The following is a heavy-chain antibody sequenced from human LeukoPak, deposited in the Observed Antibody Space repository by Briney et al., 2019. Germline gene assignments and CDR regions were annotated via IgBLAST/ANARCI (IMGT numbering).Heavy chain of an antibody. CDR2: ASGSDTGT. J-gene: IGHJ3*02. Sequence: GGSLRLSCAASGFIFTNYAMSWVRQAPGKGLEWISAASGSDTGTYHADSVRGRFTISRDTSKNTLYLQMNSLRAEDMAVYYCARQPGEPSEKAFDIWGQGTMVTVSS. D-gene: IGHD3-16*01. V-gene: IGHV3-23*01. CDR3: ARQPGEPSEKAFDI. CDR1: GFIFTNYA.